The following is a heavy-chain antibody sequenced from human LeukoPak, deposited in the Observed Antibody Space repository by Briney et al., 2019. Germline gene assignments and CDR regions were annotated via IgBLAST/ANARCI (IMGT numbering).Heavy chain of an antibody. D-gene: IGHD2-2*02. J-gene: IGHJ4*02. Sequence: SETLSLTCAVSGGSISSSNWWSWVRQPPGKGLEWIGYIYYSGSTYYNPSLKSRVTISVDTSKNQFSLKLSSVTAADTAVYYCARVRVVVPAAILGIDYWGQGTLVTVSS. CDR3: ARVRVVVPAAILGIDY. CDR2: IYYSGST. CDR1: GGSISSSNW. V-gene: IGHV4-4*02.